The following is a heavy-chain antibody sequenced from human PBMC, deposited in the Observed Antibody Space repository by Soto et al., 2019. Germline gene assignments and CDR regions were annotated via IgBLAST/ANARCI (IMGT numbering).Heavy chain of an antibody. CDR1: GVSISSSGDY. V-gene: IGHV4-39*01. D-gene: IGHD4-17*01. CDR2: FFSAEKT. J-gene: IGHJ4*02. Sequence: QLHLQESGPGLVKPSETLSLTCTVSGVSISSSGDYWGWIRQPPGKGLEWIGTFFSAEKTYYHPSLKSRLTISVDTSKNQLSLNLSSVTAADTAVYYCARLPRTTVHGTGADYWGQGTLVTVSS. CDR3: ARLPRTTVHGTGADY.